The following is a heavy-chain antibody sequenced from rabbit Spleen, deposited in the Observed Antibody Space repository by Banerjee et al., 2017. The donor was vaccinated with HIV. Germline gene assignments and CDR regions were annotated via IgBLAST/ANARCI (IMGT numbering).Heavy chain of an antibody. CDR3: ARSINWANRALNL. D-gene: IGHD1-1*01. J-gene: IGHJ4*01. V-gene: IGHV1S40*01. CDR2: INIVTGKS. Sequence: QSLEESGGDLVKPGASLTLTCTASGFSFSSNDYMCWVRQAPGKGLEWIACINIVTGKSVYASWAKGRFTMSRTSSTKVTLQMTSLTAADTATYFCARSINWANRALNLWGPGTLVTVS. CDR1: GFSFSSNDY.